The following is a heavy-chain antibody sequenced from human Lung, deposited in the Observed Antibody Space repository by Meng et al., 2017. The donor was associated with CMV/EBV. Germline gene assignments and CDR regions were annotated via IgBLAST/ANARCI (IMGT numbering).Heavy chain of an antibody. D-gene: IGHD3-22*01. CDR2: IIPIFGTT. Sequence: SVKVSCKASGGSLSDYAISWVRQAPGQGLEWMGGIIPIFGTTNYAQKFQGRVTITTDESATTAYMDLGGLRSEDTAVFYCARGPSTSYDTSRGPHAWGQGTLVTVSS. J-gene: IGHJ5*02. CDR3: ARGPSTSYDTSRGPHA. V-gene: IGHV1-69*05. CDR1: GGSLSDYA.